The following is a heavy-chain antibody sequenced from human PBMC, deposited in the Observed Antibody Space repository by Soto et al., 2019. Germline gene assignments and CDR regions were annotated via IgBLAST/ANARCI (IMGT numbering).Heavy chain of an antibody. D-gene: IGHD3-22*01. V-gene: IGHV1-69*13. CDR3: ASHDPQTYYYDSSGLYGMDV. J-gene: IGHJ6*02. CDR1: GGTFSSYA. Sequence: ASVKVSCKASGGTFSSYAISWVRQAPGQGLEWMGGIIPIFGTANYAQKFQGRVTITADESTSTAYMELSSLRSEDTAVYYCASHDPQTYYYDSSGLYGMDVWGQGTTVTVSS. CDR2: IIPIFGTA.